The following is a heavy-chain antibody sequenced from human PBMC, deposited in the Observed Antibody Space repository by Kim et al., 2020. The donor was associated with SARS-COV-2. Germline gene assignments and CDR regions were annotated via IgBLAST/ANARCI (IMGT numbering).Heavy chain of an antibody. J-gene: IGHJ4*02. CDR1: GFTFSNYV. Sequence: GGSLRLSCAASGFTFSNYVMHWVRQAPGKGLEWVAVISYDGTNKYYGESVKGRFTISRDNSKNTLYLQMNSLRAEDTAVYYCAKVGNILTGYFDSSPFQYWGQGTLVTVSS. V-gene: IGHV3-30*18. CDR3: AKVGNILTGYFDSSPFQY. CDR2: ISYDGTNK. D-gene: IGHD3-9*01.